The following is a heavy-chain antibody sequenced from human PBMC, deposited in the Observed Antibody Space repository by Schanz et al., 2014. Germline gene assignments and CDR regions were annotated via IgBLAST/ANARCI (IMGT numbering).Heavy chain of an antibody. Sequence: QVQLQESGPGLLKPSGTLSLTCAVSGASISSNNWWTWVRQSPGKGLDWIGEIFHTGSTKYNPSPKSQVTGSVDNPKTQFTLKLNSVTAADTAVYYCATVSYDFWSCKDYYSCHMDVWGKGTTVTVSS. CDR1: GASISSNNW. J-gene: IGHJ6*03. D-gene: IGHD3-3*01. V-gene: IGHV4-4*02. CDR3: ATVSYDFWSCKDYYSCHMDV. CDR2: IFHTGST.